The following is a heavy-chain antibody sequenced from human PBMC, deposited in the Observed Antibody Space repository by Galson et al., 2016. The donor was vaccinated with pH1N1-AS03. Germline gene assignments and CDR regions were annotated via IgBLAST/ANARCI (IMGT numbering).Heavy chain of an antibody. CDR1: GVSVTSSGVG. CDR3: ALPNSGGNAFEI. Sequence: PALVKPTQTLTLTCSASGVSVTSSGVGVGWFRQPPGKALEWLALVYWDETRRYSPSLKNRLTITKDSTKNQEVLTVTSVDPMDIATYFCALPNSGGNAFEIWGPGTMVTVSS. CDR2: VYWDETR. J-gene: IGHJ3*02. D-gene: IGHD2/OR15-2a*01. V-gene: IGHV2-5*02.